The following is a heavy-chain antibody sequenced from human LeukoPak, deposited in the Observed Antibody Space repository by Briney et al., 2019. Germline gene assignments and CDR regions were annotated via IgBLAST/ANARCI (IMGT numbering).Heavy chain of an antibody. V-gene: IGHV4-4*07. CDR3: ARNPQRTTVNWFDP. Sequence: SETLSLTCTVSGGSISSYYWSWIRQPAGKGLEWIGNIYISGNTNYNPSLKSRVTMSVDTSKNQFSLKLSSVTAADTAVYYCARNPQRTTVNWFDPWGQGTLVTVSS. D-gene: IGHD4-11*01. J-gene: IGHJ5*02. CDR1: GGSISSYY. CDR2: IYISGNT.